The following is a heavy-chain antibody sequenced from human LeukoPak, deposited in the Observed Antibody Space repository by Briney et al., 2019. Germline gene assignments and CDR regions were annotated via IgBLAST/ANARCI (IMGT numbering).Heavy chain of an antibody. CDR1: GGTFSSYA. D-gene: IGHD6-19*01. CDR3: ARGSSGWYYFDY. Sequence: SVKVSCKASGGTFSSYAISWVRQAPGQGLEWMGRIIPILGIANYGQKFQGRVTITADKSTSTAYMELSSLRSEDTAVYYCARGSSGWYYFDYWGQGTLVTVSS. V-gene: IGHV1-69*04. J-gene: IGHJ4*02. CDR2: IIPILGIA.